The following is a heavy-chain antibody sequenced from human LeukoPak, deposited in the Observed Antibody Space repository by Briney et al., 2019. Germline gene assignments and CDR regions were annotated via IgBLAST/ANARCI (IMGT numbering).Heavy chain of an antibody. Sequence: GGSLRLSCAASGFTFSSYWMSWVRQAPGKGLEWVANIKQDGSEKYYVDSVKGRFTISRDNAKNSLYLQMNSLRAEDTAVYYCASSWGYGDPSYYFDYWGQGTLVTVSS. CDR3: ASSWGYGDPSYYFDY. CDR2: IKQDGSEK. J-gene: IGHJ4*02. CDR1: GFTFSSYW. D-gene: IGHD4-17*01. V-gene: IGHV3-7*03.